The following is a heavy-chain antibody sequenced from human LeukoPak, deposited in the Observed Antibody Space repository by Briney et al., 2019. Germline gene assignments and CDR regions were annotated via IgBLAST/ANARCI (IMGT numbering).Heavy chain of an antibody. CDR2: MNPNSGNT. V-gene: IGHV1-8*01. J-gene: IGHJ4*02. D-gene: IGHD6-19*01. CDR1: GYTFTSYD. Sequence: VASVKVSCKASGYTFTSYDINWVRQATGQGLEWMGWMNPNSGNTGYAQKFQGRVTMTRNTSISTACMELSRLRSDDTAVYYCAREPVSSGWSNDYWGQGTLVTVSS. CDR3: AREPVSSGWSNDY.